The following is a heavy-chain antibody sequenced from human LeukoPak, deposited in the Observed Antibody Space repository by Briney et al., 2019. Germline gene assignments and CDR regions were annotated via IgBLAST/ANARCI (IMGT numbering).Heavy chain of an antibody. CDR1: GFTFSSYG. Sequence: GGSLRLSRAASGFTFSSYGMHWVRQAPGKGLEWVANIKQDGSEKYYLDSVKGRFTISRDNAKNSLYLQMNSLRVEDTAVYYRASSIRTDNWGQGTLVTVSS. V-gene: IGHV3-7*01. CDR2: IKQDGSEK. J-gene: IGHJ4*02. D-gene: IGHD1-14*01. CDR3: ASSIRTDN.